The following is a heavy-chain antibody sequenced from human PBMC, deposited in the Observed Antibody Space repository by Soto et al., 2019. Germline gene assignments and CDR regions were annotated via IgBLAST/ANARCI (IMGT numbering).Heavy chain of an antibody. Sequence: SETLSLTCAVYGGSFSGYYWSWIRQPPGKGLEWIGYIYYSGSTNYNPSLKSRVTISVDTSKNQFSLKLSSVTAADTAVYYCARDSQSYSNYYGMDVWGQGTTVTVSS. D-gene: IGHD1-26*01. CDR1: GGSFSGYY. CDR2: IYYSGST. V-gene: IGHV4-34*09. J-gene: IGHJ6*02. CDR3: ARDSQSYSNYYGMDV.